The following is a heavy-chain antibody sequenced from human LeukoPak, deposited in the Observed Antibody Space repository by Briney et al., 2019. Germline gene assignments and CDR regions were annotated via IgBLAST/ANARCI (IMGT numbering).Heavy chain of an antibody. CDR2: INPNSGGT. J-gene: IGHJ4*02. Sequence: ASVKVSCKASGYTFTDYYMHWVRQAPGQGLEWMGRINPNSGGTNYAQKFQGRVTMTRDTSISTAYMELSRLRSDDTAVYYCARGAYYDILTGFDYWGQGTLVTVSS. CDR1: GYTFTDYY. D-gene: IGHD3-9*01. V-gene: IGHV1-2*06. CDR3: ARGAYYDILTGFDY.